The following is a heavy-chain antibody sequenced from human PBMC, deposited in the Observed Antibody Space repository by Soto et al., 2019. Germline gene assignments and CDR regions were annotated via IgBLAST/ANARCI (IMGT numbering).Heavy chain of an antibody. D-gene: IGHD6-19*01. CDR1: GFTFSSYG. CDR3: ARSPYTSVGNNWFDP. CDR2: ISSSSSYI. V-gene: IGHV3-21*01. Sequence: EVQLVESGGGLVKPGGSLRLSCAAAGFTFSSYGMNWVRQAPWKGLKWVSSISSSSSYIYYADSVKGQFTISRDNAKNSLYLQMNSLRAEDTAVYYCARSPYTSVGNNWFDPWGQGTLVTVSS. J-gene: IGHJ5*02.